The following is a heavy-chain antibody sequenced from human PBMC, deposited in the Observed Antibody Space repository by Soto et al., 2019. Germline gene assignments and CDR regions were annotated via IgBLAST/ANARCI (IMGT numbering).Heavy chain of an antibody. V-gene: IGHV3-30*04. D-gene: IGHD6-13*01. Sequence: QVQLVESGGGVVQPGGSLRLSCAASGFTFSNFAMHWVRQAPGKGLEWVAATSFDGKNKDYADSVKGRFTISRDNSKTTLFLQMNILRPEDTAVYYCARERAIAATGIFYSWGQGTLVTVSS. J-gene: IGHJ5*01. CDR3: ARERAIAATGIFYS. CDR1: GFTFSNFA. CDR2: TSFDGKNK.